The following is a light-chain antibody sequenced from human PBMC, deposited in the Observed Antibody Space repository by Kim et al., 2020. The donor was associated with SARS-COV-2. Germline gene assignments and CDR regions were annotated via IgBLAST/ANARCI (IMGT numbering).Light chain of an antibody. CDR1: SIGRRS. Sequence: APGKTAGIICEGDSIGRRSVHWYQQKPGQAPVVVVYDNTDRPSGIPERFSGSNSGNTATLTISRVDAGDEADYFCQVWDSGSEHVVFGGGTQLTVL. CDR3: QVWDSGSEHVV. J-gene: IGLJ2*01. V-gene: IGLV3-21*03. CDR2: DNT.